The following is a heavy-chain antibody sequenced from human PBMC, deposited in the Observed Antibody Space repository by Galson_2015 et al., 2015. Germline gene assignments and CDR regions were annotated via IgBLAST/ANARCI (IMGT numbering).Heavy chain of an antibody. V-gene: IGHV5-51*01. Sequence: GADVRQPGESLPLSCTDYGCRFDTSWPGWVRQMPGKGLEWMGLIFPADSDTIYSPSFQGQVTISADRSISTAYLQWSSLKASDTAVYYCVRPGQATKSRGAFDMWGQGTMVTVSS. CDR3: VRPGQATKSRGAFDM. CDR1: GCRFDTSW. CDR2: IFPADSDT. J-gene: IGHJ3*02. D-gene: IGHD1-26*01.